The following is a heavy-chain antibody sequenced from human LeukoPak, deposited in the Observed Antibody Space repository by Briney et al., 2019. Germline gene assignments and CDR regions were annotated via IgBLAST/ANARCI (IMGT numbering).Heavy chain of an antibody. J-gene: IGHJ6*02. CDR1: GYTFTSYG. V-gene: IGHV1-18*01. CDR3: ARDPRLSVVVVAANRNTDYYGMDV. Sequence: GASVKVSCKASGYTFTSYGLSWVRQAPGQGLERMGWISAYNGNTNYAQKLQGRVTMTTDTYTSTAYMELRSMRSDDPAVYYSARDPRLSVVVVAANRNTDYYGMDVWGQGTTVTVSS. D-gene: IGHD2-15*01. CDR2: ISAYNGNT.